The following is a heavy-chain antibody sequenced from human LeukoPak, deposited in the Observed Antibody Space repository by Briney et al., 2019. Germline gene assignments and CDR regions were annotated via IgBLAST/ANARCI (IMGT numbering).Heavy chain of an antibody. CDR3: ARVLAAAGNNWFDP. D-gene: IGHD6-13*01. CDR2: INHSGST. V-gene: IGHV4-34*01. J-gene: IGHJ5*02. Sequence: PSETLSLTCAVYGGSISHYYWSWIRQSPGKGLECIGEINHSGSTDYNPSLKSRVTISVDTSKNQFSLKLSSVTAADTAVYYCARVLAAAGNNWFDPWGQGTLVTVSS. CDR1: GGSISHYY.